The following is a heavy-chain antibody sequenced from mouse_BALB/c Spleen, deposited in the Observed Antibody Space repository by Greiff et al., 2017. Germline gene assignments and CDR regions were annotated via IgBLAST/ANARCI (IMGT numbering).Heavy chain of an antibody. CDR2: IWGDGST. CDR1: GFSLTGYG. J-gene: IGHJ2*01. CDR3: ARSDGYYGGYFDY. V-gene: IGHV2-6-7*01. Sequence: QVQLQQSGPGLVAPSQSLSITCTVSGFSLTGYGVNWVRQPPGKGLEWLGMIWGDGSTDYNSALKSRLSISKDNSKSQVFLKMNSLQTDDTARYYCARSDGYYGGYFDYWGQGTTLTVSS. D-gene: IGHD2-3*01.